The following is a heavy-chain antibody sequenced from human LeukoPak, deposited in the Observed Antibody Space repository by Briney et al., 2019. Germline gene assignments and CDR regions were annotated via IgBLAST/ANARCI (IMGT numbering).Heavy chain of an antibody. CDR2: VSASGAVT. CDR3: ARDPQGSGPDFDY. CDR1: GFNFNNYA. V-gene: IGHV3-23*01. Sequence: GGSLRLSCAASGFNFNNYAMNWVRQAPGKGLEWVSKVSASGAVTYYAGSVKGRFTISRDNSKNTLYLHMNSLRADDTALYYCARDPQGSGPDFDYWGQGTLVTAAS. J-gene: IGHJ4*02. D-gene: IGHD3-10*01.